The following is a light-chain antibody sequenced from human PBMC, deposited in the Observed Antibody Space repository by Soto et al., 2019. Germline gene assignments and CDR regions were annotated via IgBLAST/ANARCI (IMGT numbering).Light chain of an antibody. CDR2: DAS. V-gene: IGKV3-11*01. Sequence: EIVLTQSPATLSLSPGEGATLSCRASQSVSSYLAWYQQKPGQAPRLLIYDASNRATGIPARFSGSGSGTDCTLIIISLEPEDFAVYSCQQSSNWPVTFGLGTKVEV. CDR1: QSVSSY. CDR3: QQSSNWPVT. J-gene: IGKJ1*01.